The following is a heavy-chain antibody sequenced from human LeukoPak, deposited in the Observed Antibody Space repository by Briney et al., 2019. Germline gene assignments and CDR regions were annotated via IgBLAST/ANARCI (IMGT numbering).Heavy chain of an antibody. J-gene: IGHJ4*01. Sequence: SVKVSCKASGGTFSSYTISWVRQAPGQGLEWMGGIIPIFGTANYAQKFQGRVTIATDESTSTAYMELSSLRSEDTAVYYCARDGARSNYGDYVGDYWGHGTLVTVSS. CDR3: ARDGARSNYGDYVGDY. D-gene: IGHD4-17*01. CDR1: GGTFSSYT. CDR2: IIPIFGTA. V-gene: IGHV1-69*05.